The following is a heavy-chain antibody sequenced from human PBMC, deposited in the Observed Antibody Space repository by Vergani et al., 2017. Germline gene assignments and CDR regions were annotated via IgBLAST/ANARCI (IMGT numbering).Heavy chain of an antibody. CDR2: LYGRDNT. CDR1: GVSVSSSDYS. D-gene: IGHD3-16*01. J-gene: IGHJ4*02. V-gene: IGHV4-61*02. CDR3: ASVNDYRVDY. Sequence: QVHLQESGPELVKPSQTLSLTCTVSGVSVSSSDYSWTWIRQPAGRGLEWIVRLYGRDNTKYNPSLLSRVTISLDASKTQFSLTLTSVTAADAGVYYCASVNDYRVDYWGQGTLVTVSS.